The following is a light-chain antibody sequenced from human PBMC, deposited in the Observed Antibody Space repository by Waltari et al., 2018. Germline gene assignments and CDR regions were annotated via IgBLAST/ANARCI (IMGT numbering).Light chain of an antibody. Sequence: DIQMTQSPSSLSASVGDSVTITCRASQSISSYLNWYQQKPGKAPKLLIYAASSLQSGVPSRFSGSGSWTDFTLTISSLQPEDFATYFCQQSYSLLTFGGGTKVEIK. CDR2: AAS. V-gene: IGKV1-39*01. J-gene: IGKJ4*01. CDR3: QQSYSLLT. CDR1: QSISSY.